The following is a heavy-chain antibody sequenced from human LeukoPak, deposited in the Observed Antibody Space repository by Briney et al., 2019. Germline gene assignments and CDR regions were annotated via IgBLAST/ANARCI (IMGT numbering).Heavy chain of an antibody. Sequence: GGSLRLSCAASGFAFRSFAMSWVRQAPGKGLEWVSGISDRSDSTYYADSVKGRFIISRDNSKNTLYLQMNSLRAEDTAVYYCARGLGTTNDYWGQGTLVTVSS. CDR2: ISDRSDST. D-gene: IGHD1-1*01. J-gene: IGHJ4*02. V-gene: IGHV3-23*01. CDR3: ARGLGTTNDY. CDR1: GFAFRSFA.